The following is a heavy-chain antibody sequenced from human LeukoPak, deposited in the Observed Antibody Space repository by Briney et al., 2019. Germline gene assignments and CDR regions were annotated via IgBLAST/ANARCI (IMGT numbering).Heavy chain of an antibody. CDR1: GYTFTGYY. V-gene: IGHV1-46*01. CDR3: AKRISTGWSYHFDN. CDR2: INPSGDPT. Sequence: ASVTVSCKASGYTFTGYYMHWVRQAPGQGLEWVGIINPSGDPTTYAQKFQGRVTMTSDMSTSTVYMELSSLRSEDTAVYYCAKRISTGWSYHFDNWGQGTLVTVSS. D-gene: IGHD6-19*01. J-gene: IGHJ4*02.